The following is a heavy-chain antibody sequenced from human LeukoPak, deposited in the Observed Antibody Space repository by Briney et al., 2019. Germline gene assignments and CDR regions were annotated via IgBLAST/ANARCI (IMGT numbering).Heavy chain of an antibody. D-gene: IGHD5-12*01. CDR2: ISSSGTTI. CDR3: ARLLVATPEVDP. CDR1: GFTFSSYE. Sequence: QPGGSLRLSCAAPGFTFSSYEMHWVRQAPGKGLEWVADISSSGTTIYYADSVRGRFTISRDNATNSLYLQKNSLRADYTAVYYCARLLVATPEVDPWGQGTLVTVSS. J-gene: IGHJ5*02. V-gene: IGHV3-48*03.